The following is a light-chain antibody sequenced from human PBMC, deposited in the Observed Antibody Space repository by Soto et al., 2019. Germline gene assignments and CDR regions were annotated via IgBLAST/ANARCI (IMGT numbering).Light chain of an antibody. CDR2: DNS. Sequence: QSVLTQPPSVSGAPGQRVTISCTGSSSNIGAGSGVHWYQQLPRTAPKLLIYDNSTRPSGVPDRLSGSKSGTSASLAITGRQAVHEAGYYCQSCDISLSGDYVFGTGTKHTVL. CDR3: QSCDISLSGDYV. J-gene: IGLJ1*01. CDR1: SSNIGAGSG. V-gene: IGLV1-40*01.